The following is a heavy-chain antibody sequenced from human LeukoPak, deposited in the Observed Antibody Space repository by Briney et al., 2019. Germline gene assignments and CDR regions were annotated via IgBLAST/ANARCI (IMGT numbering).Heavy chain of an antibody. CDR3: ARAVGGERADFDY. D-gene: IGHD2-21*01. CDR1: GGSISSSSYY. J-gene: IGHJ4*02. CDR2: IYYSGST. V-gene: IGHV4-39*01. Sequence: SETLSLTCTVSGGSISSSSYYWGWIRQPPGKGLEWIGSIYYSGSTYYNPSLKSRVTISVDTSKNQFSLKLSSVTAADTAVYYCARAVGGERADFDYWGQGTLVIVSS.